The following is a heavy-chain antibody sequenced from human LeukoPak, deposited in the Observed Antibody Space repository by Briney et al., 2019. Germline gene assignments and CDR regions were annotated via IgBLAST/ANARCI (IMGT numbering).Heavy chain of an antibody. CDR1: GGSISSSSYY. J-gene: IGHJ6*03. V-gene: IGHV4-39*07. CDR3: ARPAKYSSSWYPHYYYYMDV. Sequence: SETLSLTCTVSGGSISSSSYYWGWIRQPPGKGLEWIGSIYYSGSTYYNPSLKSRVTISVDTSKNQFSLKLSSVTAVDTAVYYCARPAKYSSSWYPHYYYYMDVWGKGTTVTVSS. D-gene: IGHD6-13*01. CDR2: IYYSGST.